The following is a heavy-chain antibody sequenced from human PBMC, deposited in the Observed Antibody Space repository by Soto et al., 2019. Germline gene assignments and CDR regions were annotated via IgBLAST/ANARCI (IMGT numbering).Heavy chain of an antibody. D-gene: IGHD5-12*01. Sequence: QVQLQESGPGLVKPSETLSLTCIVSCGSISGYFWSWIRQPPGKGLEWIGYIYYSGSTKYNPSLTSRLTRSLDTPKNQFSLKLCSMTAADTAAYYCARRGSHLDYWGQGTLVTVSS. V-gene: IGHV4-59*01. CDR2: IYYSGST. J-gene: IGHJ4*02. CDR3: ARRGSHLDY. CDR1: CGSISGYF.